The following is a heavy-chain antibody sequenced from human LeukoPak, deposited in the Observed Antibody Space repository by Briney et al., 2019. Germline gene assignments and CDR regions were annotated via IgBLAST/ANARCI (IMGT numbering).Heavy chain of an antibody. Sequence: HTGGSLRLSCAASGFTFSSYWMNWVRQAPGKGLEWVSAISGSGGSTYYADSVKGRFTISRDNSKNTLYLQMNSLRAEDTAVYYCAKDLGLWFGESYFDYWGQGTLVTVSS. CDR2: ISGSGGST. V-gene: IGHV3-23*01. D-gene: IGHD3-10*01. CDR1: GFTFSSYW. J-gene: IGHJ4*02. CDR3: AKDLGLWFGESYFDY.